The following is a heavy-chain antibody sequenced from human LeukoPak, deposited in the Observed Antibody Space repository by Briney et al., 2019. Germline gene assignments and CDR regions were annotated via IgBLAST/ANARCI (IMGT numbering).Heavy chain of an antibody. V-gene: IGHV3-53*01. CDR3: ARSARGGIEVAPSY. J-gene: IGHJ4*02. CDR2: IYSGGST. D-gene: IGHD3-22*01. Sequence: PGGSLRLSRAASGFTFSTNYMSWVRQAPGKGLEWVSVIYSGGSTYYADSVKGRFSISRDNSKNTLYLQMNSLRAEDTAVYYCARSARGGIEVAPSYWGQGTLVTVSS. CDR1: GFTFSTNY.